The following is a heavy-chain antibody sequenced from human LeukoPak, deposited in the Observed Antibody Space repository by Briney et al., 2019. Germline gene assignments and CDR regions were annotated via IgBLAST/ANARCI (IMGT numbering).Heavy chain of an antibody. V-gene: IGHV4-4*07. CDR1: GASISSYY. Sequence: SETLSLTCTVSGASISSYYWSWIRQPAGKGLEWIGRIYTSASTNYNPSLKSRATMSVDTSKNQFSLKLNSVTAADTAVYYCVRDKGVTDFDYWGQGTLVTVSS. CDR3: VRDKGVTDFDY. CDR2: IYTSAST. D-gene: IGHD3-10*01. J-gene: IGHJ4*02.